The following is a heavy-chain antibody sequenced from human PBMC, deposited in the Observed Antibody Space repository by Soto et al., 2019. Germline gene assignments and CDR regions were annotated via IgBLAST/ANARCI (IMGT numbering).Heavy chain of an antibody. D-gene: IGHD1-1*01. Sequence: QVQLQESGPGLVKPSETLSLTCTVSGYSISSYYWSWIRQPPGKGLEWIGYIYYSGNTHYNPSLKSRVTISVDTSNNQFSLKLSSVTAADTAVYYCARESGGGTPPGYGSFDYWGQGTLVTVSS. J-gene: IGHJ4*02. CDR3: ARESGGGTPPGYGSFDY. CDR1: GYSISSYY. V-gene: IGHV4-59*01. CDR2: IYYSGNT.